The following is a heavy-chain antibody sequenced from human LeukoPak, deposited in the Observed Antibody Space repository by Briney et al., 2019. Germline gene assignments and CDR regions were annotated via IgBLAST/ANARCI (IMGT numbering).Heavy chain of an antibody. CDR1: GYTFTSYY. Sequence: ASVKVSCKASGYTFTSYYMHWVRQAPGQGLEWMGIINPSGGSTSYAQKFQGRVTMTRDTSTSTVYMELSSLRSEDTAVYYCARAHISERGGDPPNIDYWGQGTLVTVSS. CDR3: ARAHISERGGDPPNIDY. V-gene: IGHV1-46*01. CDR2: INPSGGST. J-gene: IGHJ4*02. D-gene: IGHD2-21*02.